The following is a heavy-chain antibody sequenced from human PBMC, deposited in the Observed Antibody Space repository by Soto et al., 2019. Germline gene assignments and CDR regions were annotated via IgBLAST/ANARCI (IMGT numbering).Heavy chain of an antibody. J-gene: IGHJ6*02. V-gene: IGHV3-23*01. Sequence: PGGSLRLSCAASGFTFSSYAMSWVRQAPGKGQEWVSAISGSGGSTYYAGSVKGRFTISRDNSKNTLYLQMNSLRAEDTAVYYCAKDLSGYCSVGSCYSEYYYYYGMDFWGQGTTVTVSS. D-gene: IGHD2-15*01. CDR2: ISGSGGST. CDR1: GFTFSSYA. CDR3: AKDLSGYCSVGSCYSEYYYYYGMDF.